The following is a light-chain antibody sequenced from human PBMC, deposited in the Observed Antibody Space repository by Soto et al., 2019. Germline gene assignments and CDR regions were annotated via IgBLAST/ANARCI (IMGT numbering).Light chain of an antibody. Sequence: IQMNQSPSAMSAYVGDRVTITCRASQSISAYLTWYQQKPGKAPKLLIYAASSLQSGVPSRFSGSGSGTDFTLTISSLQPEDFATYYCQEIYRSASETFGPGSKVDIK. CDR2: AAS. J-gene: IGKJ3*01. CDR1: QSISAY. CDR3: QEIYRSASET. V-gene: IGKV1-39*01.